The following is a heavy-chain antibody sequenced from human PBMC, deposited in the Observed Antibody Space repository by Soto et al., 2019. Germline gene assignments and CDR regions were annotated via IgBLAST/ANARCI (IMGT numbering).Heavy chain of an antibody. J-gene: IGHJ6*02. CDR3: ARSAGDYDYYYGMDV. CDR1: GFTFSSYA. Sequence: GGSLRLSCAASGFTFSSYAMHWVRQAPGKGLEWVAVISYDGSNEYYADSVKGRFTISRDNSKNTLYLQMNSLRAEDTAVYYCARSAGDYDYYYGMDVWGQGTTVTAP. V-gene: IGHV3-30-3*01. D-gene: IGHD4-17*01. CDR2: ISYDGSNE.